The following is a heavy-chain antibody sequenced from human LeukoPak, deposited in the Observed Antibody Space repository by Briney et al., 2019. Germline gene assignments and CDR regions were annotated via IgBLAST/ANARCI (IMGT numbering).Heavy chain of an antibody. J-gene: IGHJ4*02. V-gene: IGHV3-20*01. CDR2: INWNGGST. CDR3: ARGGSSPYYYFDY. Sequence: RPGGSLRLSCAASGFTFDDYGMSWVRQAPGKGLEWVSGINWNGGSTGYADSVKGRFTISRDNAKNSLYLQMNSLRAEGTALYHCARGGSSPYYYFDYWGQGTLVTVSS. D-gene: IGHD6-6*01. CDR1: GFTFDDYG.